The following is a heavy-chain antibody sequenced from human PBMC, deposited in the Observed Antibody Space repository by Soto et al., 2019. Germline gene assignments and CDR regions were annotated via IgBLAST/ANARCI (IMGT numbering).Heavy chain of an antibody. CDR2: IYYSGST. Sequence: SQTRSVTRTVSDGAIIIYYWSWIRQHPGKGLEWIGYIYYSGSTYYNPSLKSRITISVDTSKNQFSLKLSSVTAADTAVYFCARFVGGGDHDGFDIWGQGTVVTVSS. CDR1: DGAIIIYY. V-gene: IGHV4-31*02. J-gene: IGHJ3*02. CDR3: ARFVGGGDHDGFDI. D-gene: IGHD2-21*02.